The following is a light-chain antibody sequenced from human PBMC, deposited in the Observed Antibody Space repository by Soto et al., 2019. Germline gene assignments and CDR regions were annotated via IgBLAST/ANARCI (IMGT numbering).Light chain of an antibody. Sequence: ETVLTQSPGTLSLSPGERATLSCRASKSVSSSYLAWYQQKPGQAPRLLIYDASIRATGIPDRFSGSGSGTDFTLTISRLEPEDCAVYYCQQYVRSPPSLSFGQGTKVEIK. CDR3: QQYVRSPPSLS. V-gene: IGKV3-20*01. J-gene: IGKJ1*01. CDR1: KSVSSSY. CDR2: DAS.